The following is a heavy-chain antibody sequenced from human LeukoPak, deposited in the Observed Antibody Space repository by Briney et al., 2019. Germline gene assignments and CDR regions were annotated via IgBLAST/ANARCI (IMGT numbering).Heavy chain of an antibody. CDR1: GFTFSSFG. D-gene: IGHD1-1*01. J-gene: IGHJ4*02. V-gene: IGHV3-30*02. Sequence: GGSLRLSCTASGFTFSSFGMHWVRQTPGKGLEWVTFIHNYETTEYHADSVKGRFTISRDNSKNTVYLQMNSLRVEDTAVYYCAKDDPTGTYVWGQGTLVTVSS. CDR3: AKDDPTGTYV. CDR2: IHNYETTE.